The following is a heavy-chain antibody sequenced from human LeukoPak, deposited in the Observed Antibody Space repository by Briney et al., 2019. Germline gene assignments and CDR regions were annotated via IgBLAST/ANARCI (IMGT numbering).Heavy chain of an antibody. J-gene: IGHJ4*02. D-gene: IGHD6-19*01. V-gene: IGHV3-23*01. CDR1: GFTFSSYG. CDR2: ISGSGGST. Sequence: PGGSLRLSCAASGFTFSSYGMSWVRQAPGKGLEWVSAISGSGGSTYYADSVKGRFTISRDNSKNTLYLQMNSLESEDTAVYYCAKDRWGAVASFDYRGQGTLVTVSS. CDR3: AKDRWGAVASFDY.